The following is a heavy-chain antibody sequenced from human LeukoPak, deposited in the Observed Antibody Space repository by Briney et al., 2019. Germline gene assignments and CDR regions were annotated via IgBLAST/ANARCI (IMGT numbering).Heavy chain of an antibody. V-gene: IGHV1-69*13. D-gene: IGHD2-15*01. CDR3: ARDRTVVANYYYMDV. J-gene: IGHJ6*03. CDR1: GGTFSSYA. CDR2: IIPIFGTA. Sequence: SVKVSCKASGGTFSSYAISWVRRAPGQGLEWMGGIIPIFGTANYAQKFQGRVTITADESTSTAYMELSSLRSEDTAVYYCARDRTVVANYYYMDVWGKGTTVTVSS.